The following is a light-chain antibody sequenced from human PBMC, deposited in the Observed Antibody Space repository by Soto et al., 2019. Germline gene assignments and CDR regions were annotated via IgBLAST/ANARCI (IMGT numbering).Light chain of an antibody. J-gene: IGLJ1*01. Sequence: QAVVTQEPSFSVSPGGTVILTCGLTSGSVSTANHASWYQQTPGQAPRTLIYRTNSRSSGVPDRFSGSILGDKAALTIAGAQAADESDYYCALYMGSGIYVFGTGTKVTVL. V-gene: IGLV8-61*01. CDR3: ALYMGSGIYV. CDR2: RTN. CDR1: SGSVSTANH.